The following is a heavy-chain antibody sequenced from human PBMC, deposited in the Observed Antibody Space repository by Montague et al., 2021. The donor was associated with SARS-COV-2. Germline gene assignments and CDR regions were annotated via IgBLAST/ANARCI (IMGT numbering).Heavy chain of an antibody. J-gene: IGHJ6*02. CDR1: GGSFNNYY. Sequence: SETLSLTCTVSGGSFNNYYWTWIRQPPGKGLEWIGYIYYRGSTNYNPSLKSRVSMSLDMSENQFSLELSSVTAADTAVYYCARAGIIDYNTGGYNLYYGLDVWGQGTTVTVSS. CDR2: IYYRGST. CDR3: ARAGIIDYNTGGYNLYYGLDV. V-gene: IGHV4-59*01. D-gene: IGHD2-8*02.